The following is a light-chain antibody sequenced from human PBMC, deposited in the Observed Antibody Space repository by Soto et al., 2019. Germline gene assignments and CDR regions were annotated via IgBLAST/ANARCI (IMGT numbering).Light chain of an antibody. CDR3: QQYGSSGT. V-gene: IGKV3-20*01. CDR1: QSVRTY. CDR2: DAS. J-gene: IGKJ1*01. Sequence: TQPPDSMYLSPGERATLSCRASQSVRTYLAWYRVKPGQAPRLLIYDASSRASGVPARFSGSGSGTDFTLTISILEPEDFAVYYCQQYGSSGTFGQGAKVDI.